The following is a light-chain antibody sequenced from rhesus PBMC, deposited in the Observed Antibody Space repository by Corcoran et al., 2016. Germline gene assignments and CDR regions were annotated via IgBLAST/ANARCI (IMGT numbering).Light chain of an antibody. CDR2: EAA. CDR3: LQDDSRPFA. V-gene: IGKV1-22*01. Sequence: DIQMTQSPSSLSASLGDKVTTSCCASQGFTNSLAWYQQQPGKDPRLLIYEAATLQSGVPARFSGGGYGTDCTLTVSSLQPEDFATEYCLQDDSRPFAFGQGTKVEIK. J-gene: IGKJ2*01. CDR1: QGFTNS.